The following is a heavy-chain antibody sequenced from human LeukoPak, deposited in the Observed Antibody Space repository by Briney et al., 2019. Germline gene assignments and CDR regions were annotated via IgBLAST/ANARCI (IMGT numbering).Heavy chain of an antibody. CDR1: GYTFTGYY. V-gene: IGHV1-2*02. CDR3: ATGLWFGKYLDV. J-gene: IGHJ6*04. D-gene: IGHD3-10*01. CDR2: INPNSGGT. Sequence: ASVKVSCKASGYTFTGYYMHWVRQAPGQGLEWMGWINPNSGGTNYAQKFQGRVTMNRDTSISTAYMELSRLRSDDTAVYYCATGLWFGKYLDVWGKGTTVTISS.